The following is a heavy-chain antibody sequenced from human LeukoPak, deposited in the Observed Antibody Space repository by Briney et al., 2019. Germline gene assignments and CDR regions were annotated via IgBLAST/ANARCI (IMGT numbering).Heavy chain of an antibody. CDR3: ASGAVYYYYYYMDV. D-gene: IGHD4-17*01. CDR1: GGTFSSYA. CDR2: IIPIFGTA. J-gene: IGHJ6*03. V-gene: IGHV1-69*06. Sequence: SVKVSCKASGGTFSSYAISWVRQAPGQGLEWMGGIIPIFGTANYAQKFQGRVTITADKSTSTAYMELSSLRSEDTAVYYCASGAVYYYYYYMDVWGKGTTVTVSS.